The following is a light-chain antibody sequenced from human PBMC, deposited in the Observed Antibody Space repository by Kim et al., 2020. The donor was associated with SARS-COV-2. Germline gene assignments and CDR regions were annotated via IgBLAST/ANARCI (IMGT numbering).Light chain of an antibody. CDR3: QAWDSNTAI. V-gene: IGLV3-1*01. CDR2: QHT. Sequence: SVSAGQTASITCSGHQLGDKYAFWYQKKPGQSPILLIYQHTKRPSGIPGRFSGFSSGNTATLTIAGTQAVDEGDYYCQAWDSNTAIFGGGTQLIVL. J-gene: IGLJ7*01. CDR1: QLGDKY.